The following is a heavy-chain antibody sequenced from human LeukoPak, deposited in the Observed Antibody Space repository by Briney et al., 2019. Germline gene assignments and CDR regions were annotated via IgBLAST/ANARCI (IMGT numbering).Heavy chain of an antibody. Sequence: ASVKVSCKASGYTFTSYYMHWVRHAPGQGLEWMGIINPSGGSTSYAQTFQGRVTMTRDTSTSTVYMELSSLRSEDTAVYYCARDRTIHTVTTSSYYYMDVWGKGTTVTVSS. CDR2: INPSGGST. D-gene: IGHD4-17*01. V-gene: IGHV1-46*01. J-gene: IGHJ6*03. CDR1: GYTFTSYY. CDR3: ARDRTIHTVTTSSYYYMDV.